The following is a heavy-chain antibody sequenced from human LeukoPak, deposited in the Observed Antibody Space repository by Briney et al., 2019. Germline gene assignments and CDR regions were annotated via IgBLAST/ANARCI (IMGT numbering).Heavy chain of an antibody. CDR1: EYSLSDLS. CDR2: FDSENNKM. V-gene: IGHV1-24*01. CDR3: ATDRVYRSSGRSWGFFDY. D-gene: IGHD6-19*01. Sequence: AASVKVSYKISEYSLSDLSIHWVREAPGEGLEWMGGFDSENNKMVYSQKFQGRVTMTEDTSADTAYMELTSLRSEDTAVYFCATDRVYRSSGRSWGFFDYWGQGTLVIVSS. J-gene: IGHJ4*02.